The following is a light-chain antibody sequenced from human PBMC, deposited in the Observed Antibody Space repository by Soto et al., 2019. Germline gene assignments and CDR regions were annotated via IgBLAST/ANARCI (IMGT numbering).Light chain of an antibody. V-gene: IGLV2-14*01. CDR1: SSDIGAYNY. CDR3: SSYTSSNTLDWV. J-gene: IGLJ3*02. Sequence: QSALTQPASVSGSPGQSITISCTGTSSDIGAYNYVSWYQHHPGKAPKLMIYEVSNRPSGVSNRFSGSKSGNTASLTISGLQAEDEGNYYCSSYTSSNTLDWVFGGGTQLTVL. CDR2: EVS.